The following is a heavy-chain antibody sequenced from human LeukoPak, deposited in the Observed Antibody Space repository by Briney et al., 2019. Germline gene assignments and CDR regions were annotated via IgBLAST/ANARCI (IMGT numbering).Heavy chain of an antibody. CDR3: ASRDSSWNWFDP. D-gene: IGHD6-13*01. CDR1: GGTFSSYA. J-gene: IGHJ5*02. V-gene: IGHV1-69*06. Sequence: SVKVSCKASGGTFSSYAISWVQQAPGQGLEWMGGIIPIFGTANYAQKFQGRVTITADKSTSTAYMELSSLRSEDTAVYYCASRDSSWNWFDPWGQGTLVTVSS. CDR2: IIPIFGTA.